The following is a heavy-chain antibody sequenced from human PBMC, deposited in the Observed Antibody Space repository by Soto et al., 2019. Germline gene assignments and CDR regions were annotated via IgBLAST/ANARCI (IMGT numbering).Heavy chain of an antibody. V-gene: IGHV3-23*01. CDR3: AKDRLAGGFDY. J-gene: IGHJ4*02. CDR1: RFTFSNYA. Sequence: GGSLRLSCAASRFTFSNYAMGWVRQAPGKGLEWVSLVSATAGTTYYTDSVKGRFTISRDNSRNTVYLQMNSLRADDTAVYYCAKDRLAGGFDYWGQGTLVTVSS. CDR2: VSATAGTT. D-gene: IGHD3-16*01.